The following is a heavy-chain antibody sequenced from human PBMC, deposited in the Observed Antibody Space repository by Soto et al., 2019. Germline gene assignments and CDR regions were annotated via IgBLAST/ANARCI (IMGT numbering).Heavy chain of an antibody. J-gene: IGHJ4*02. CDR1: GFTLSSFA. CDR2: ISGSGDGV. V-gene: IGHV3-23*01. Sequence: PGGSLRLSCAASGFTLSSFALSWVRQAPGKGLEWVSAISGSGDGVDYADSVKGQFTISRDNSKNTLYLQMNSLRVGDTAVYYCAGPGYSSQDYWGQGTLVTVSS. CDR3: AGPGYSSQDY. D-gene: IGHD5-18*01.